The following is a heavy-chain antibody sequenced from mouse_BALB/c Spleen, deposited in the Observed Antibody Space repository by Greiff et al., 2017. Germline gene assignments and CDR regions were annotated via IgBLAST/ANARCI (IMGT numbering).Heavy chain of an antibody. CDR3: APYRGFAY. Sequence: QVQLQQSGAELVRPGTSVKVSCKASGYAFTNYLIEWVKQRPGQGLEWIGVINPGSGGTNYNEKFKGKATLTADKSSSTAYMQLSSLTSDDSAVYYCAPYRGFAYWGQGTLVTVSA. V-gene: IGHV1-54*01. CDR2: INPGSGGT. D-gene: IGHD2-12*01. CDR1: GYAFTNYL. J-gene: IGHJ3*01.